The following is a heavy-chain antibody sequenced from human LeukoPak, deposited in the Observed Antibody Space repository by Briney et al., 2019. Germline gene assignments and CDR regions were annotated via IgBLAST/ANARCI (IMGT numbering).Heavy chain of an antibody. D-gene: IGHD2-2*01. CDR2: ISYDGNNK. CDR3: AKVAPADLYYYYMDV. J-gene: IGHJ6*03. CDR1: GFSFSSFG. Sequence: PGGSLRLSCAGSGFSFSSFGMHWVRQAPGKGLEWVAVISYDGNNKFYSGAVKGRFTISRDNSKNTLYLQMSSLRAEDTAMYYCAKVAPADLYYYYMDVWGKGTTVTVSS. V-gene: IGHV3-33*05.